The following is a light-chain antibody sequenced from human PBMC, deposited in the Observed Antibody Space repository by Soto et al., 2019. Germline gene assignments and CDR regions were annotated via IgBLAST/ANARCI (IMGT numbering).Light chain of an antibody. CDR2: AAS. CDR3: QQNFNTPWT. V-gene: IGKV1-39*01. Sequence: GDRVTITCRASQTIKNYLNWYRQRPGEAPEFLIYAASSLQSGVPSRFSGSGSGTDFTLTISSLQPEDFATYYCQQNFNTPWTFGQGTKV. J-gene: IGKJ1*01. CDR1: QTIKNY.